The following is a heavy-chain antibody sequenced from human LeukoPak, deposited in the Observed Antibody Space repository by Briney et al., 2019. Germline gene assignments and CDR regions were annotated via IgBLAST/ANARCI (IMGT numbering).Heavy chain of an antibody. Sequence: GGSLRLSCPASAFTFSNYVMSWVGQAPGKALEWVAFIRYDESNEYYADSVKGRFTISRDNSKDTLYLQMNSLRVEDTAIYFCTKSYGANYFDSWGHGTLVTVSS. V-gene: IGHV3-30*02. CDR2: IRYDESNE. CDR3: TKSYGANYFDS. CDR1: AFTFSNYV. D-gene: IGHD4-23*01. J-gene: IGHJ4*01.